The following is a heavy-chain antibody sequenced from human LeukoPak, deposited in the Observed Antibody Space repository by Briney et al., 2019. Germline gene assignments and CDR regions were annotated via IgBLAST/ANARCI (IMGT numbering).Heavy chain of an antibody. CDR3: AKAGSGYYYYGSGSYYKDYYYMDV. V-gene: IGHV3-23*01. CDR1: GFTFNNYA. CDR2: ISGSGDTT. D-gene: IGHD3-10*01. J-gene: IGHJ6*03. Sequence: GGSLRLSCAASGFTFNNYAMNWVRQAPGKGLEWVSSISGSGDTTYYADSVKGRFTSSRDNSKNTLYLQMNSLRAEDTAVYYCAKAGSGYYYYGSGSYYKDYYYMDVWGKGTTVTVSS.